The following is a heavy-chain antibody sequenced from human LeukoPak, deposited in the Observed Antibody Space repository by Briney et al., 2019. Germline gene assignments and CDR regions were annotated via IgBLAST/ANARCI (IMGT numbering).Heavy chain of an antibody. CDR3: ARDVGVRGVIIMDY. CDR2: IYYSGST. V-gene: IGHV4-59*01. D-gene: IGHD3-10*01. CDR1: GGSISSYY. J-gene: IGHJ4*02. Sequence: SETLSLTCTVSGGSISSYYWSWIRQPPGKGLEWIGYIYYSGSTNYNPSLKSRVTISVDTSKNRFSLKLSSVTAADTAVYYCARDVGVRGVIIMDYWGQGTLVTVSS.